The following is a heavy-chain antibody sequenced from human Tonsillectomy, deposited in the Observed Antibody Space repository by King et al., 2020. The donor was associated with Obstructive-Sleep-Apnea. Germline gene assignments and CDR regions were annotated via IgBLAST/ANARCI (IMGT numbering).Heavy chain of an antibody. CDR2: IDPSDSYS. J-gene: IGHJ3*02. V-gene: IGHV5-10-1*01. Sequence: QLVQSGAEVKKPGESLRISCKGSGYNFTSYWIGWVRQMPGKGLEWMGRIDPSDSYSDYSPSFQGHVTISTDTSISTASLQWSSLKASDTATYYCARLPQYCGGEICSLDAFDIWGQGTMVIVSS. CDR3: ARLPQYCGGEICSLDAFDI. D-gene: IGHD2-21*01. CDR1: GYNFTSYW.